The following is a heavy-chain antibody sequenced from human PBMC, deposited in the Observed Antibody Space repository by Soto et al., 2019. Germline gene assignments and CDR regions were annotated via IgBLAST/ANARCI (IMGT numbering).Heavy chain of an antibody. D-gene: IGHD3-10*01. Sequence: EVQLVESGGGLVKPGGSLRLSCAASGFTFSSYSMNWVRQAPGKGLEWVSSIGSSSSYIYYADSVKGRFTISRDNAKISLYLQMNSLRAEDTAVYYCARGPMVRGVPNDAFDIWGQGTMVTVSS. CDR2: IGSSSSYI. V-gene: IGHV3-21*01. J-gene: IGHJ3*02. CDR1: GFTFSSYS. CDR3: ARGPMVRGVPNDAFDI.